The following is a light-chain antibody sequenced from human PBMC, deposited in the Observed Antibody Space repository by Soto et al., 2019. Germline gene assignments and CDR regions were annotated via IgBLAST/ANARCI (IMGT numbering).Light chain of an antibody. CDR2: DAS. V-gene: IGKV3D-20*01. J-gene: IGKJ1*01. Sequence: EIVLTQSPATLSLSPGERAILSCGASQSVSGTYLAWYQQKFGLAPRLLIYDASTRATGIPVRFSGSGSGTDFTLTIGRLEPEDSAVYYCQQYGTSPWTFGQGTKVEIK. CDR1: QSVSGTY. CDR3: QQYGTSPWT.